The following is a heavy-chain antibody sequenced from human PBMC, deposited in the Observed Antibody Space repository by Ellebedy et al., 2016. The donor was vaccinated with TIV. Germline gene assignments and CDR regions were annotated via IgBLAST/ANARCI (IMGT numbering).Heavy chain of an antibody. J-gene: IGHJ5*02. CDR3: ARGHSSGWYNWFDP. V-gene: IGHV4-59*01. Sequence: MPSETLSLTCTVSGSSMRPSYWRWIPPPPGTGVEWIGDLCYSGGTNYNPSRKRRVTISVETSKNQFTLKLSSVTAADTAVYYCARGHSSGWYNWFDPWGQGTLVTVSS. D-gene: IGHD6-19*01. CDR1: GSSMRPSY. CDR2: LCYSGGT.